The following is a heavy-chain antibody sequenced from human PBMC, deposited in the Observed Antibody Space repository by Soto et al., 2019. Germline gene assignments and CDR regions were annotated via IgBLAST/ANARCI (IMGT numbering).Heavy chain of an antibody. V-gene: IGHV1-69*13. CDR2: IVPISGTS. Sequence: ASVKVSCKAPGGSFSNYAISWVRQAPGLGLEWMGKIVPISGTSHYAQKFQGRVTFTADESKNTLYLQMNSLRAEDTAVYYCAKDGSGGGSYFYYYGMDVWGQGTTVTVSS. CDR3: AKDGSGGGSYFYYYGMDV. J-gene: IGHJ6*02. CDR1: GGSFSNYA. D-gene: IGHD1-26*01.